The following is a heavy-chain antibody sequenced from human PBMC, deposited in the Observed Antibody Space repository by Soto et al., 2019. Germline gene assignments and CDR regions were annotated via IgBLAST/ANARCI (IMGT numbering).Heavy chain of an antibody. CDR2: IIPILGIA. V-gene: IGHV1-69*02. D-gene: IGHD2-8*01. CDR1: GGTFSSYT. CDR3: ASSLVYCSNGVCHSARFYS. J-gene: IGHJ5*01. Sequence: SVKVSCKASGGTFSSYTISWVRQAPGQGLEWMGRIIPILGIANYAQKFQGRVTITADKSTSTAYMELSSLRSEDTAVYYCASSLVYCSNGVCHSARFYSWGQGTLVPGSS.